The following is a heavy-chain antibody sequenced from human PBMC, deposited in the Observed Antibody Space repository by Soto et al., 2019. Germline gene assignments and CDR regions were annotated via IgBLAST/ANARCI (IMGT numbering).Heavy chain of an antibody. J-gene: IGHJ5*02. CDR1: GFPFIDYY. Sequence: SGGSLRLSCAASGFPFIDYYMSWIRQAPGKGLEWIPYISFTGVTINYADSVKGRFTISRDNSKNTLYLQMNSLRAEDTAVYYCARDPRMEVFKEPEVSWGQGTLVTVSS. CDR3: ARDPRMEVFKEPEVS. V-gene: IGHV3-11*01. CDR2: ISFTGVTI. D-gene: IGHD1-20*01.